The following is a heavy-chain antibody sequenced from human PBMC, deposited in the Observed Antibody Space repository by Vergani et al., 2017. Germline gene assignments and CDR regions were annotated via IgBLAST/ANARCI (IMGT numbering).Heavy chain of an antibody. V-gene: IGHV1-69-2*01. CDR2: VDPEDGET. CDR1: GGTFSSYA. D-gene: IGHD1-1*01. CDR3: ARVGAGTYYYYYYMDV. Sequence: VQLVQSGAEVKKPGSSVKVSCKASGGTFSSYAISWVRQAPGQGLEWMGLVDPEDGETIYAEKFQGRVTITADTSTDTAYMELSSLRSEDTAVYYCARVGAGTYYYYYYMDVWGKGTTVTVSS. J-gene: IGHJ6*03.